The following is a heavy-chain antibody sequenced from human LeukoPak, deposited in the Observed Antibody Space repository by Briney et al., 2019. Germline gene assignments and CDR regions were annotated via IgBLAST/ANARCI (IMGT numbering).Heavy chain of an antibody. J-gene: IGHJ3*02. CDR1: GFTVSSSF. CDR2: LYSDGDPFYGTT. CDR3: AKGQTTVMAFDI. D-gene: IGHD4-17*01. Sequence: PGGSLRLSCAASGFTVSSSFMSWVRQAPGKGLEWVSTLYSDGDPFYGTTYYADSVKGRFTISRDSSQNTLFLDVNSLGAEDTAMYYCAKGQTTVMAFDIWGQGTMVTVSS. V-gene: IGHV3-23*01.